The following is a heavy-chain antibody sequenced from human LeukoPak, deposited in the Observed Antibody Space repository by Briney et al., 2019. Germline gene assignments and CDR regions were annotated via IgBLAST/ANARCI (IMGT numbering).Heavy chain of an antibody. J-gene: IGHJ4*02. Sequence: SETLSLTCSVSGGSVSSGNYYWSGIRQPPGKGLEWIGHVDYSGTTSYNPSLRRRVAISLETSKNQFSLKVMFLTAADTAVYYCARGIRTGYGYWGQGTLVTVSS. CDR2: VDYSGTT. V-gene: IGHV4-61*01. D-gene: IGHD1-1*01. CDR1: GGSVSSGNYY. CDR3: ARGIRTGYGY.